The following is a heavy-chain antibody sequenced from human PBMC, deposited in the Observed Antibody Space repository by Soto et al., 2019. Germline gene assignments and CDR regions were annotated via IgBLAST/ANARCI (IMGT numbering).Heavy chain of an antibody. V-gene: IGHV3-30*18. Sequence: GGSLRLSCAASGFTFSSYSMNRVRQAPGKGLEWVAVISYDGSNKYYADSVKGRFTISRDNSKNTLYLQMNSLRAEDTAVYYCAKELGGGFLEWLLDYYYGMDVCGEGTTVTVSS. J-gene: IGHJ6*04. CDR3: AKELGGGFLEWLLDYYYGMDV. CDR1: GFTFSSYS. D-gene: IGHD3-3*01. CDR2: ISYDGSNK.